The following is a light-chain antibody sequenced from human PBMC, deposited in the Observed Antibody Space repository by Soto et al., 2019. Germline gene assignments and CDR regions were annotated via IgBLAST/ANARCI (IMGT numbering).Light chain of an antibody. CDR2: EVS. CDR1: SSDVGGYNF. V-gene: IGLV2-14*01. CDR3: SSYRNNNTLVV. J-gene: IGLJ2*01. Sequence: QSALTQPASVSGSPGQSITISCTGTSSDVGGYNFVSWYQQHPGKAPKLMIYEVSNRPSGVSNRFSDSKSGNTASLTISGLQAEDEADYYCSSYRNNNTLVVFGGGTKLTVL.